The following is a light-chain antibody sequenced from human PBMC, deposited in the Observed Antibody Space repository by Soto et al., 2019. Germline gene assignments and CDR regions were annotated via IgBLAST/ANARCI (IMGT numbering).Light chain of an antibody. J-gene: IGKJ2*01. CDR2: AAS. Sequence: DIHMTQSPSSLSASVGDRVTITCRASQNISSYLNWYQQKPGKAPKLLIYAASSLQSEVPSRFSGSGSGTDFTLTISSLQPEDFATYYCQQSYSTPPYTFGQGTKLEIK. V-gene: IGKV1-39*01. CDR1: QNISSY. CDR3: QQSYSTPPYT.